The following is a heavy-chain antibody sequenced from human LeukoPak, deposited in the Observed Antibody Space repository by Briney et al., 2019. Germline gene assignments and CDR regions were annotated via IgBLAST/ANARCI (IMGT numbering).Heavy chain of an antibody. D-gene: IGHD2-2*01. Sequence: SVKISCKASGGTFSSYAISWVRQAPGQGLEWMGGIIPIFGTANYAQKFQGRVTITADESTSTAYMELSSLRSEDTAVYYCASLFLGYCSSTSCPTDYWGQGTLVTVSS. CDR1: GGTFSSYA. V-gene: IGHV1-69*01. CDR3: ASLFLGYCSSTSCPTDY. J-gene: IGHJ4*02. CDR2: IIPIFGTA.